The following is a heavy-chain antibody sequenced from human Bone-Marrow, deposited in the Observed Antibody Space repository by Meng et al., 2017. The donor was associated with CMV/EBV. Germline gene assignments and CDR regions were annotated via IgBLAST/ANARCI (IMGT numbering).Heavy chain of an antibody. D-gene: IGHD2-2*01. CDR3: ARDGVVVPAAPSENYYYYYGMAV. CDR2: ISSSSSYI. V-gene: IGHV3-21*01. CDR1: GFTFSSYS. J-gene: IGHJ6*02. Sequence: GGSLRLSCAASGFTFSSYSMNWVRQAPGKGLEWVSSISSSSSYIYYADSVKGRFTISRDNAKNSLYLQMNSLRAEDTAVYYCARDGVVVPAAPSENYYYYYGMAVWGQGPTVTVYS.